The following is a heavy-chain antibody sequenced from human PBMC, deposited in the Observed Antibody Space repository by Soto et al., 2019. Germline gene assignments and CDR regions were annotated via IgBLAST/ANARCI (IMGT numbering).Heavy chain of an antibody. CDR3: ARGTTRFLEAGALYHGNDV. V-gene: IGHV3-11*06. D-gene: IGHD3-3*01. J-gene: IGHJ6*02. Sequence: GGSLRLSCAASGFTFSDYYMSWIRQAPGKGLEWVSYISSSSSYTNYADSVKGRFTISRGNAKNSLYLQMNSLRAEDTAVYYWARGTTRFLEAGALYHGNDVRGPRDTGNVS. CDR2: ISSSSSYT. CDR1: GFTFSDYY.